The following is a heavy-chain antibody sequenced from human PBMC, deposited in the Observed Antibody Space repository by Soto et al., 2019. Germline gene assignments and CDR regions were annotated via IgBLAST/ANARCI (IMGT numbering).Heavy chain of an antibody. Sequence: SETRSLTCAVYGGSFSGYYWSWIRQPPGKGLEWIGEINHSGSTNYNPSLKSRVTISVDTSKNQFSLKLSSVTAADTAVYYCARGSNRSGTSGWYAFDIWGQGTMVTVSS. V-gene: IGHV4-34*01. CDR2: INHSGST. CDR3: ARGSNRSGTSGWYAFDI. CDR1: GGSFSGYY. D-gene: IGHD6-19*01. J-gene: IGHJ3*02.